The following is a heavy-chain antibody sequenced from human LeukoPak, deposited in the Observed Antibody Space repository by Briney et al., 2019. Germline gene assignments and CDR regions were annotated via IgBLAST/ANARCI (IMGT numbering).Heavy chain of an antibody. D-gene: IGHD2-15*01. CDR3: ARDPPRIVVVVAATNYYGMDV. J-gene: IGHJ6*02. Sequence: PPASVKVSCKASGYTFTSYGISWVRQAPGQGLEWMGWISAYNGNTNYAQKLQGRVTMTTDTSTSTAYMELRSLRSDDTAVYYCARDPPRIVVVVAATNYYGMDVWGQGTTVTVSS. CDR1: GYTFTSYG. CDR2: ISAYNGNT. V-gene: IGHV1-18*01.